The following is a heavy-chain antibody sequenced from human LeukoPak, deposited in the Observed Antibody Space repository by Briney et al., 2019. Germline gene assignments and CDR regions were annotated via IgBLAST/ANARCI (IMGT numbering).Heavy chain of an antibody. CDR3: ARLLPHCSSTSYQYLLLPEYYMDV. CDR1: GGSISSYY. V-gene: IGHV4-59*08. Sequence: SETLSLTCTVSGGSISSYYWSWIRQPPGKGLEWIGYIYYSGSTNYNPSLKSRVTISVDTSKNQFSLKLSSVTAADTAVYYCARLLPHCSSTSYQYLLLPEYYMDVWGKGTTVTVSS. CDR2: IYYSGST. D-gene: IGHD2-2*01. J-gene: IGHJ6*03.